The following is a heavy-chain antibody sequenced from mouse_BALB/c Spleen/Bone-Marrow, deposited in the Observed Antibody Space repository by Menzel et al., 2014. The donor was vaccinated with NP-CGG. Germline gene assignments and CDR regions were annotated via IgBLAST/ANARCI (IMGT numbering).Heavy chain of an antibody. J-gene: IGHJ2*01. CDR2: IDPENGNT. V-gene: IGHV14-1*02. CDR3: ARWGNYYFDY. CDR1: GFNIKDYY. Sequence: VQLQQSGAELVRPGALVKLSCKASGFNIKDYYMHWVKQRPEQGLEWIGWIDPENGNTIYDTKFQGKASITADTSSNTAYLQLSSLTSEDTAVYYCARWGNYYFDYWGQGTTLTVSS.